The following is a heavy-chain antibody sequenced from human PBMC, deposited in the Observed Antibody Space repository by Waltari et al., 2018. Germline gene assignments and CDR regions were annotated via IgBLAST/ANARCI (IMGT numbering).Heavy chain of an antibody. Sequence: QVQLVQSGAEVKKPGSSVKVSCKASGGTFSSYAISWVRQAPGQGLEWMGGSIPIFGTANYAQKFQGRVTITADESTSTAYMELSSLRSEDTAVYYCARDSYYGSGSYYLLDYWGQGTLVTVSS. CDR3: ARDSYYGSGSYYLLDY. V-gene: IGHV1-69*01. CDR2: SIPIFGTA. D-gene: IGHD3-10*01. CDR1: GGTFSSYA. J-gene: IGHJ4*02.